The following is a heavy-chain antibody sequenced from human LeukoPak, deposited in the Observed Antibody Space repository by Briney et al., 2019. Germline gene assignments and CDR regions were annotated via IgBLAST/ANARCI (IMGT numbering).Heavy chain of an antibody. D-gene: IGHD4-11*01. V-gene: IGHV1-69*13. CDR1: GGTFSSYA. CDR3: ARDRNSNYRYGMDV. J-gene: IGHJ6*02. CDR2: IIPIFGTA. Sequence: SVKVSFKASGGTFSSYAISWVRQAPGQGLEWMGGIIPIFGTANYAQKFQGRVTITADESTSTAYMELSSLRSEDTAVYYCARDRNSNYRYGMDVWGQGTTVTVSS.